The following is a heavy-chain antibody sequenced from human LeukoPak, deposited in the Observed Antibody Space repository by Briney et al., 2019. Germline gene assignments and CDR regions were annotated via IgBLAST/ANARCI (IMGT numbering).Heavy chain of an antibody. D-gene: IGHD5/OR15-5a*01. Sequence: GGSLRLSCAASGFTFRDYDMHWVRQVPGRGLEWVSAIGIRDDTHYPDSVKGRFTISRENAKNSLYLQMNTLRDGDTAMYYCIRGGIRVSGTDAFDIWGQGTMVTVSS. CDR1: GFTFRDYD. J-gene: IGHJ3*02. V-gene: IGHV3-13*01. CDR2: IGIRDDT. CDR3: IRGGIRVSGTDAFDI.